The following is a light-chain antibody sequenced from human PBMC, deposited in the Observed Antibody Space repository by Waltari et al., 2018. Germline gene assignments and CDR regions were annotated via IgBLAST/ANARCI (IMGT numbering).Light chain of an antibody. V-gene: IGLV1-40*01. CDR3: QSGDDNLSGWV. Sequence: QSVLTQPPSVSGAPGQTVTISCTGSSSNIGAGSAVHWYQHLPGAAPKVLIYDNRSRPSGVADRFSCAKSGTSASLTINGLQAEDEADYYCQSGDDNLSGWVFGGGTKLTVL. CDR2: DNR. J-gene: IGLJ3*02. CDR1: SSNIGAGSA.